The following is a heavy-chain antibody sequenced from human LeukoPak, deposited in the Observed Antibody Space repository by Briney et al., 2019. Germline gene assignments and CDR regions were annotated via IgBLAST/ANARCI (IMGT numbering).Heavy chain of an antibody. D-gene: IGHD5-12*01. Sequence: PSETLSLTCTVSGYSISSGYYWGWIRQPPGKGLEWIGSIYHSGSTYYNPSLKSRVTISVDTSKNQFSLKLSSVTAADTAVYYCARIRVNSGYDFDYWGQGTLVTVSS. CDR2: IYHSGST. CDR1: GYSISSGYY. V-gene: IGHV4-38-2*02. CDR3: ARIRVNSGYDFDY. J-gene: IGHJ4*02.